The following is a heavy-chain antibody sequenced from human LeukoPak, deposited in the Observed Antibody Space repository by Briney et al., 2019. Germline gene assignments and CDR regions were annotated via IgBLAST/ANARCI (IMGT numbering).Heavy chain of an antibody. J-gene: IGHJ4*02. CDR1: GGSISSYY. D-gene: IGHD3-10*01. CDR2: IYYSGST. CDR3: AREVIGGVFYYFDY. V-gene: IGHV4-59*01. Sequence: SETLSLTCTVSGGSISSYYWSWIRQPPGKGLEWIGYIYYSGSTNYNPSLKSRVTISVDMSKNQFSLKLSSVTAADTAVYYCAREVIGGVFYYFDYWGQGTLVTVSS.